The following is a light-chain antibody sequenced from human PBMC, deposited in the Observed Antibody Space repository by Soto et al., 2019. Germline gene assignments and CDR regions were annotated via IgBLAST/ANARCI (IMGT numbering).Light chain of an antibody. V-gene: IGKV3-20*01. CDR3: QQYGSSVKT. CDR2: GAS. J-gene: IGKJ1*01. CDR1: QSVSNNY. Sequence: EIALTQSPGTLSLSPGARATLSCMASQSVSNNYLAWYQQKPGQAPSLLSFGASNRAPDIPDRFSGSGSGTDFTLTISRLEPEDFAVYFCQQYGSSVKTFGQGTKVDIK.